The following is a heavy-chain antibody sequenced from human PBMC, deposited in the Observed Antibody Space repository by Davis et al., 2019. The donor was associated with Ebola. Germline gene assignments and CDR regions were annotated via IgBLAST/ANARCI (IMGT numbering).Heavy chain of an antibody. CDR3: ARAIVVVPAANKSVPSYYYYYMDV. CDR2: INHSGST. Sequence: SETLSLTCAVYGGSFSGYYWSWIRQPPGKGLEWIGEINHSGSTNYNPSLKSRVTISVDPSKNQFSLKLSSVTAADTAVYYCARAIVVVPAANKSVPSYYYYYMDVWGKGTTVTVSS. D-gene: IGHD2-2*01. V-gene: IGHV4-34*01. J-gene: IGHJ6*03. CDR1: GGSFSGYY.